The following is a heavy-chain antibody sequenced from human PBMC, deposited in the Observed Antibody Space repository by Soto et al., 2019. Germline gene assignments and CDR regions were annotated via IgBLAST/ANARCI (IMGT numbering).Heavy chain of an antibody. CDR2: INHSGST. D-gene: IGHD6-19*01. CDR1: GGSFSGYY. Sequence: SETLSLTCAVYGGSFSGYYWSWIRQPPGKGLEWIGEINHSGSTNYNPSLKSRVTISVDTSKNQFSLKLSSVTAADTAVYYCASEAVAGKSYYYGMDVWGQGTTVTVSS. CDR3: ASEAVAGKSYYYGMDV. V-gene: IGHV4-34*01. J-gene: IGHJ6*02.